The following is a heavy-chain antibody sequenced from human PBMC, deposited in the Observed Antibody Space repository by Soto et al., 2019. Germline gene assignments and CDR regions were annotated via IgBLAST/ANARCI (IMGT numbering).Heavy chain of an antibody. CDR2: INPRDGST. Sequence: QVQLVQSGAEVKKPGASVKVSCKASGYTFSSYYMHWVRQAPGQGLEWMGIINPRDGSTTYAQKFQGRLIMTRESSTSTVYMELTSLGSDDTAVYYCARDRPPDYWGQGTLVTVSS. V-gene: IGHV1-46*01. CDR1: GYTFSSYY. J-gene: IGHJ4*02. CDR3: ARDRPPDY.